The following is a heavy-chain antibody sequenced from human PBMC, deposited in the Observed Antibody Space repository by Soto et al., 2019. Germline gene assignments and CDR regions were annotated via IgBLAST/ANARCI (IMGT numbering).Heavy chain of an antibody. CDR2: INYSGTT. CDR1: GGSISTTSFY. J-gene: IGHJ6*02. CDR3: ARGSSIAGLYYGMDV. D-gene: IGHD6-6*01. Sequence: SETLSLTCTVSGGSISTTSFYWAWIRQPPGKGLEWIGSINYSGTTYYTSSLRSRVTISVDTSKNQFSLKMSSVTAADTSVYYCARGSSIAGLYYGMDVWGQGTTVTVSS. V-gene: IGHV4-39*01.